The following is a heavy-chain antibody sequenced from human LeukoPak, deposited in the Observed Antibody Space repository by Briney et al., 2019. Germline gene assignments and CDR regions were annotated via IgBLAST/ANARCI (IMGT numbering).Heavy chain of an antibody. J-gene: IGHJ5*02. Sequence: SETLSLTCTVSGGSISSYYWSWIRQPPGKGLEWIGYIYYSGSTNYNPSLKSRVTISVDTSKNQFSLKLSSVTAADTAVYYCARVRITMVRGRPNWFDPWGQGTLVTVPS. V-gene: IGHV4-59*01. CDR1: GGSISSYY. CDR3: ARVRITMVRGRPNWFDP. CDR2: IYYSGST. D-gene: IGHD3-10*01.